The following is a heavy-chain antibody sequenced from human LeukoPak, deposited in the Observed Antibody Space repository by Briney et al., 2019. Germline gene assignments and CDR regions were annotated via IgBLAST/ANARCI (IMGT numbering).Heavy chain of an antibody. Sequence: KPSETLSLTCTVSGGSISSSSYYWGWIRQPPGKGLEWIGSIYYSGSTYYNPSLKSRVTISVDTSKNQFSLKLSSVTAADTAVYYCARTVVPAAISEYYFDYWGQGTLVTVSS. CDR2: IYYSGST. D-gene: IGHD2-2*02. CDR1: GGSISSSSYY. J-gene: IGHJ4*02. CDR3: ARTVVPAAISEYYFDY. V-gene: IGHV4-39*01.